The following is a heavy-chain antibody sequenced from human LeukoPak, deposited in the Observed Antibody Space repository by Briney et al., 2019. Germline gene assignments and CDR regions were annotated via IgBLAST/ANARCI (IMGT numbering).Heavy chain of an antibody. CDR2: IHYSGSN. V-gene: IGHV4-39*01. Sequence: KASETLSLTCTVSGGSISGSSYYWAWLPQPPGKGLEWVGSIHYSGSNNDNPALKRRVSISVDMSKSQFSLKVTSVTAPDTAVYYCATHRTNNYGSGQPFDYWGQGTLVTVCS. CDR1: GGSISGSSYY. D-gene: IGHD3-10*01. J-gene: IGHJ4*02. CDR3: ATHRTNNYGSGQPFDY.